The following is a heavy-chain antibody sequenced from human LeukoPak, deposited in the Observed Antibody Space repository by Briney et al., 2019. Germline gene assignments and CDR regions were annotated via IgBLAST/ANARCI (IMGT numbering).Heavy chain of an antibody. V-gene: IGHV3-48*01. D-gene: IGHD3-10*01. CDR2: ISSSSSTI. J-gene: IGHJ4*02. CDR1: GFTFSSYS. CDR3: VRQYYYGSGSYLWAPDY. Sequence: PGGSLRLSCAASGFTFSSYSMNWVRQAPGKGLEWVSYISSSSSTIYYADSVKGRFTISRDNAKNSLYLQMNSLRAEDTAVYHCVRQYYYGSGSYLWAPDYWGQGTLVTVSP.